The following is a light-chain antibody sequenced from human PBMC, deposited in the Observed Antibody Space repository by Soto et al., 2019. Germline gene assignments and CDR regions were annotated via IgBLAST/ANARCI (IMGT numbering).Light chain of an antibody. Sequence: EIVLTQSPGTLSLSPGERATLSCRASQSVSRSYLAWYQQKPGQAPRLLIYGASSRATGIPDRFSGSGSGTDFTLTISRLEPEDFAVYYCQQYGSSVFTFGPGTKVDIK. CDR2: GAS. CDR3: QQYGSSVFT. CDR1: QSVSRSY. J-gene: IGKJ3*01. V-gene: IGKV3-20*01.